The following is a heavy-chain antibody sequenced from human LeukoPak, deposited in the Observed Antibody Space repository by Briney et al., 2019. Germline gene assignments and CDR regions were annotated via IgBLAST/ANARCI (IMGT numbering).Heavy chain of an antibody. Sequence: QPGGSLRLSCAASGFTFSTYAMTWVRQAPGKGLEWVSLISRGGDVTYYADSVKGRFTISRDSSKNTLYLQMHSPRAEDTAVYYCAARPGEVAVPYDYWGQGTLVTVSS. CDR3: AARPGEVAVPYDY. V-gene: IGHV3-23*01. CDR2: ISRGGDVT. J-gene: IGHJ4*02. CDR1: GFTFSTYA. D-gene: IGHD2-15*01.